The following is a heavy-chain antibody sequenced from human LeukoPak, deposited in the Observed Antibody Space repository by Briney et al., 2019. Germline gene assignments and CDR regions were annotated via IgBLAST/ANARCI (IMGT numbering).Heavy chain of an antibody. J-gene: IGHJ4*02. CDR1: GFTCSSFA. D-gene: IGHD6-6*01. CDR2: ITGSGDST. Sequence: PGGPLRLSCAASGFTCSSFAMTWVRQAPGKGLEWVSAITGSGDSTYYADSVKGRFTISRDNSKNTLYVQMNSLRAEDTAVYYCAKGGSSQPNYFNYWGQGTLVTVSS. CDR3: AKGGSSQPNYFNY. V-gene: IGHV3-23*01.